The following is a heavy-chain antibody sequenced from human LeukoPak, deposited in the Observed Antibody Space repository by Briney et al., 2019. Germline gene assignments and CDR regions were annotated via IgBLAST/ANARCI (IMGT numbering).Heavy chain of an antibody. Sequence: PGGSLRLSCAASGFTFSSYAMSWVRQAPGKGLEWVSAISGSGGSTYYADSVKGRFTISRDYSKNTLYLQMNSLRAEDTAVYYCARDCSGGSCYGDYDWGQGTLVTVSS. J-gene: IGHJ4*02. CDR1: GFTFSSYA. CDR3: ARDCSGGSCYGDYD. CDR2: ISGSGGST. V-gene: IGHV3-23*01. D-gene: IGHD2-15*01.